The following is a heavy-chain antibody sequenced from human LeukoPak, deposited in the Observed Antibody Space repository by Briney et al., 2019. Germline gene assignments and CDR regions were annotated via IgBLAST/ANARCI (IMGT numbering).Heavy chain of an antibody. V-gene: IGHV3-30-3*01. J-gene: IGHJ4*02. CDR1: KFSFSDYA. D-gene: IGHD5-12*01. CDR3: ARDRNWLRDFDY. Sequence: GGSLRLSCAASKFSFSDYAMHWVRQAPGKGLEWVAIISYDGSNEHYADSVKGRFTITRGNSKNTLYLQMNSLRGDDTAVYYCARDRNWLRDFDYWGQGALVTVSS. CDR2: ISYDGSNE.